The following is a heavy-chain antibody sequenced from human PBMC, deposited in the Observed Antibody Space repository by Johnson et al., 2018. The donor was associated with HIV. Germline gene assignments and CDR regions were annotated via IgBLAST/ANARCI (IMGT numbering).Heavy chain of an antibody. CDR1: GFTFSNYG. CDR2: ISSSGGTK. Sequence: VQLVESGGGLVKPGGSLRLSCAASGFTFSNYGMQWVRQAPGKGLEWVSYISSSGGTKYYADSVKGRFTISRDNAKKSLYLQMKSLRVDDTAVYYCARDGGRGDFDIWGHGTRVSVSS. V-gene: IGHV3-11*04. CDR3: ARDGGRGDFDI. D-gene: IGHD3-16*01. J-gene: IGHJ3*02.